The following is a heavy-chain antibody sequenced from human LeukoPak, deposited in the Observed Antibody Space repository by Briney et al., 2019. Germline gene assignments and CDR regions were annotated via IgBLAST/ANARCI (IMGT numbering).Heavy chain of an antibody. CDR2: ISGSGGST. Sequence: TGGSLRLSCAASGFTFSSYSMNWVRQAPGKGLEWVSAISGSGGSTYYADSVKGRFTISRDNSKNTLYLQMNSLRAEDTAVYYCAKESEDSNYFYYYYGMDVWGQGTTVTVSS. CDR3: AKESEDSNYFYYYYGMDV. V-gene: IGHV3-23*01. D-gene: IGHD4-11*01. J-gene: IGHJ6*02. CDR1: GFTFSSYS.